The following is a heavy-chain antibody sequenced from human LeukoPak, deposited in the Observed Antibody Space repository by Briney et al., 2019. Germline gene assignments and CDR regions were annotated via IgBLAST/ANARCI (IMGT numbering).Heavy chain of an antibody. CDR1: GYTFTSYG. D-gene: IGHD1-14*01. CDR3: ASYFSPRGPPPESYFQH. V-gene: IGHV1-18*01. Sequence: ASVKVSCKASGYTFTSYGISWVRQAPGQGLEWMGWISAYNGNTNYAQKLQGRVTMTTDTSTSTAYMELRSLRSDDTAVYCCASYFSPRGPPPESYFQHWGQGTLVTVSS. CDR2: ISAYNGNT. J-gene: IGHJ1*01.